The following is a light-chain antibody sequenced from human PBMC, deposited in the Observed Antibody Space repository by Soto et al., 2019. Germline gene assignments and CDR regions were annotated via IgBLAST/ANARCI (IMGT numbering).Light chain of an antibody. CDR2: GAS. CDR1: QSVSSSC. V-gene: IGKV3-20*01. CDR3: QQYSNWPT. Sequence: EIVLTQSPGTLSLSPGERATLSCRASQSVSSSCLAWYQQKPGQAPRLLIDGASSRATGIPDRCSGSGSGTDFTLTISRLEAEDFAVYYCQQYSNWPTFGQGTRLENK. J-gene: IGKJ5*01.